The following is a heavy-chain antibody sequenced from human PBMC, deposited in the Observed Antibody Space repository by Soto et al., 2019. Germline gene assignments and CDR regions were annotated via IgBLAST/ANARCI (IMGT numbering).Heavy chain of an antibody. V-gene: IGHV4-61*01. CDR1: GGSVSSGSYY. Sequence: PSETLSLTCTVSGGSVSSGSYYWSWIRQPPGKGLEWIGYIYYSGSTNYNPSLKSRVTISVDTSKNQFSLKLSSVTAADTAVYYCARSRGGGSSGWYRADYWGQGTLVTVSS. CDR2: IYYSGST. D-gene: IGHD6-19*01. J-gene: IGHJ4*02. CDR3: ARSRGGGSSGWYRADY.